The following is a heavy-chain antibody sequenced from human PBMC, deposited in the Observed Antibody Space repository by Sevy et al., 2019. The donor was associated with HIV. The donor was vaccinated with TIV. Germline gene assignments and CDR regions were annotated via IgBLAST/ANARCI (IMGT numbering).Heavy chain of an antibody. CDR2: IYYSGST. V-gene: IGHV4-59*01. J-gene: IGHJ5*01. CDR1: GGSISSYY. D-gene: IGHD6-13*01. Sequence: SETLSLTCTVSGGSISSYYWSWIRQPPGKGLEWIGYIYYSGSTNYNPSLKSRVTISVDTSKNQFSLKLSSVTAADTAVYYCAREALIAAEGGGWFDSWGQGTLVTVSS. CDR3: AREALIAAEGGGWFDS.